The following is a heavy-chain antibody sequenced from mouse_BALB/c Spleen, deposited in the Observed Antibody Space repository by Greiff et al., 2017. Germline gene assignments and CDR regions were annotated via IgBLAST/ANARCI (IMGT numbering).Heavy chain of an antibody. CDR2: IRLKSDNYAT. CDR3: TSFHYYGYGFAY. CDR1: GFTFSSYW. D-gene: IGHD1-2*01. Sequence: VQLKESGGGLVQPGGSMKLSCVASGFTFSSYWMSWVRQSPEKGLEWVAEIRLKSDNYATHYAESVKGKFTISRDDSKSRLYLQMNSLRAEDTGIYYCTSFHYYGYGFAYWGQGTLVTVSA. J-gene: IGHJ3*01. V-gene: IGHV6-6*02.